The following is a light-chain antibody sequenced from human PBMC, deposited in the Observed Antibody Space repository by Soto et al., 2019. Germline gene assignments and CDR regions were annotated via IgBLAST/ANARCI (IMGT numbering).Light chain of an antibody. CDR2: KAS. Sequence: DIPMTQSPSTLSASVGDRVTITCRASQSISSWLAWYQQKPGKAPKLLIYKASSLESGVPSRFSGSGSGTEFTLTISSLQPDDFATYYCQQYNNLYTFGQGTKLAIK. CDR1: QSISSW. J-gene: IGKJ2*01. CDR3: QQYNNLYT. V-gene: IGKV1-5*03.